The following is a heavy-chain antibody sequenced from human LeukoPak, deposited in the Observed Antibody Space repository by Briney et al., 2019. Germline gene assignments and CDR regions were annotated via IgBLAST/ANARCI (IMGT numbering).Heavy chain of an antibody. Sequence: PGASVKVSCKASGYTFTSYDINWVRQATGQGLEWMGWMNPNSGNTGYAQKFQGRVTMTRNTSISTAYMELSSLRSEDTAVYYCARGRSERYYDSSGYYYGGQGTLVTVSS. CDR1: GYTFTSYD. J-gene: IGHJ4*02. CDR2: MNPNSGNT. D-gene: IGHD3-22*01. CDR3: ARGRSERYYDSSGYYY. V-gene: IGHV1-8*01.